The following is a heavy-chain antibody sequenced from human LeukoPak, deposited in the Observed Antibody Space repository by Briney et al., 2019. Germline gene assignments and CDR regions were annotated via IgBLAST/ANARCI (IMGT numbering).Heavy chain of an antibody. V-gene: IGHV3-23*01. CDR3: AKTKYYDSSGYYYYYGMDV. CDR1: GFSFSSYA. J-gene: IGHJ6*02. CDR2: ISGSGGST. Sequence: GGSLRLSCAASGFSFSSYAMSWVRQAPGKGLEWVSAISGSGGSTYYADSVKGRFTISRDNSKNTLYLQMNSLRAEDTAVYYCAKTKYYDSSGYYYYYGMDVWGQGTTVTVSS. D-gene: IGHD3-22*01.